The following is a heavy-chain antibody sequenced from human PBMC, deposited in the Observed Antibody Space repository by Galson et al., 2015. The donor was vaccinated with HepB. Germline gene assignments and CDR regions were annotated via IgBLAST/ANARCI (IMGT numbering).Heavy chain of an antibody. CDR1: GFTFSSYA. CDR2: IRCGGSST. CDR3: AKPHLGSHPSVDY. D-gene: IGHD3-16*01. V-gene: IGHV3-23*01. Sequence: SLRLSCAASGFTFSSYAMRWVRQAPGKGLEWVSAIRCGGSSTYYADSVKGRFTISRDNSKNTLYLQMNSLRAEDTAVSYCAKPHLGSHPSVDYWGQGTLVTVSS. J-gene: IGHJ4*02.